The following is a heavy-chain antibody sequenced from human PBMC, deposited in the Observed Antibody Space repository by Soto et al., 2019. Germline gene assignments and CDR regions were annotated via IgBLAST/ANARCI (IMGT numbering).Heavy chain of an antibody. CDR1: GFTSTNAW. V-gene: IGHV3-15*07. Sequence: EVQLVESGGGLVKPGGSLRLSCAASGFTSTNAWMNWVRQAPGQGLEWVGRLKGKNEGGTTDYAAPVNGRFIISRDDATTTLYLQMNSLKPAATAVYYCTTRWRGPFDYWGQGALVTVSS. D-gene: IGHD2-15*01. J-gene: IGHJ4*02. CDR3: TTRWRGPFDY. CDR2: LKGKNEGGTT.